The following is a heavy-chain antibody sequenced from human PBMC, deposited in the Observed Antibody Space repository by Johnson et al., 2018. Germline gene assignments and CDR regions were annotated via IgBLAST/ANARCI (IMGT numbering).Heavy chain of an antibody. D-gene: IGHD1-26*01. Sequence: QLVESGGGLVQPGXSLRLSCAASGFTFSSYSMNWVRQAPGKGLEGVSYISSSSSTIYYADSVKGRFTISRDNAKNSLYLQMNSLRDEDTAVYYCAREVGATLAEYFQHWGQGTLVTVSS. V-gene: IGHV3-48*02. CDR1: GFTFSSYS. CDR3: AREVGATLAEYFQH. CDR2: ISSSSSTI. J-gene: IGHJ1*01.